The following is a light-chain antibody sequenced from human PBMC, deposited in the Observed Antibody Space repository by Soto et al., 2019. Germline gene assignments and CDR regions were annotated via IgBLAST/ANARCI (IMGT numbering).Light chain of an antibody. J-gene: IGKJ1*01. CDR1: QSVSSY. CDR2: GAF. CDR3: QQYQNLWT. V-gene: IGKV3D-15*01. Sequence: TQSPATLSVSPGERATLSCRASQSVSSYLAWYQQKPGQAPRLLIYGAFTRATGIPDRFSGSGSGAEFTLTISGLQSEDFALYYCQQYQNLWTFGQGTKVDIK.